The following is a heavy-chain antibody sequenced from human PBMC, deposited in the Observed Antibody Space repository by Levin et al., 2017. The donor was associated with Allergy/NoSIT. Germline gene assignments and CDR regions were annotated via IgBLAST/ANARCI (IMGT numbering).Heavy chain of an antibody. D-gene: IGHD2-2*01. V-gene: IGHV1-46*01. J-gene: IGHJ4*02. Sequence: GESLKISCKASGYTFTSYYIHWVRQAPGQGLEWMGLINPSGGSTTYAQKFQGRVTMTRDTSTSTVYMQLSSLRSDDTAVYYCARDSCSTSCYDYWGQGTLVTVSS. CDR2: INPSGGST. CDR1: GYTFTSYY. CDR3: ARDSCSTSCYDY.